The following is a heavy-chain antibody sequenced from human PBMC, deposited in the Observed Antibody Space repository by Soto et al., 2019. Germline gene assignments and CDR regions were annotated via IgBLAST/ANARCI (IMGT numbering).Heavy chain of an antibody. D-gene: IGHD5-12*01. J-gene: IGHJ6*02. CDR1: GYTFTSYD. Sequence: ASVKVSCKASGYTFTSYDINWVRQATGQGLEWMGWMNPNSGNTGYAQKFQGRVTMTRNTSISTAYMELSSLRSEDTAVYYCAAPIVATIGVRDYYYGMDVWGQGTTVTVSS. V-gene: IGHV1-8*01. CDR3: AAPIVATIGVRDYYYGMDV. CDR2: MNPNSGNT.